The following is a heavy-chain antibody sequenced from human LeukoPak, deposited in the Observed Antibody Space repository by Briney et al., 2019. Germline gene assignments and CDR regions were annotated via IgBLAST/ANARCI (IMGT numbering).Heavy chain of an antibody. CDR2: MNPNSGNT. CDR1: GYTFTSYD. Sequence: VASVKVSCKASGYTFTSYDINWVRQATGQGLEWMGWMNPNSGNTGYAQKFQGRVTMTRNTSISTAYMELSSLRSEDTAVYYCARAPILRLWFGGHHSYYMDVWGKGTTVTISS. J-gene: IGHJ6*03. D-gene: IGHD3-10*01. V-gene: IGHV1-8*01. CDR3: ARAPILRLWFGGHHSYYMDV.